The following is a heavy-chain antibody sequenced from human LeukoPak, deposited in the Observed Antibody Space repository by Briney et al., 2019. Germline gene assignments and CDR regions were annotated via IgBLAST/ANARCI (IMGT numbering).Heavy chain of an antibody. D-gene: IGHD4-17*01. CDR2: ISGSSSYT. J-gene: IGHJ4*02. CDR1: GFTFSDYY. CDR3: ARVTLYGESALDY. V-gene: IGHV3-11*06. Sequence: PGGSLRLSCAASGFTFSDYYMSWIRQAPGKGLEWVSYISGSSSYTIYADSVKGRFTISRDNAKNSLYLQMNSLRAEDTAVYYCARVTLYGESALDYWGQGTLVTVSP.